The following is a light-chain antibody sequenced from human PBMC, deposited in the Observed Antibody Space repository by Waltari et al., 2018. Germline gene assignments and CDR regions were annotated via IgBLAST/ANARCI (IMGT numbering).Light chain of an antibody. Sequence: QSALTQPASVSGSPGQSITISCTGTGNDLGDYNYVSWYQQYPGKVPKVMIYDVSNRPSGVSNRFSGSKSGNTASLTISGLLAEDEADYYCFSYTGTSTYVFGTGTTVTVL. CDR2: DVS. CDR1: GNDLGDYNY. V-gene: IGLV2-14*01. CDR3: FSYTGTSTYV. J-gene: IGLJ1*01.